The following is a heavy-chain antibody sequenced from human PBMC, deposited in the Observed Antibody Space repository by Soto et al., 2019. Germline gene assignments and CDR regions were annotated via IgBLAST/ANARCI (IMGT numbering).Heavy chain of an antibody. CDR3: AFLDTSLDFDF. D-gene: IGHD3-3*02. J-gene: IGHJ4*02. CDR2: IDPSNSYT. V-gene: IGHV5-10-1*01. Sequence: PXESVKIACKGSGYRLTSYGSSWVRQMPGKGLEWMGRIDPSNSYTHYSPSFHGHVTISADNSISTAYLQWSNLRASDTAIYYCAFLDTSLDFDFWGQGTLVTVSS. CDR1: GYRLTSYG.